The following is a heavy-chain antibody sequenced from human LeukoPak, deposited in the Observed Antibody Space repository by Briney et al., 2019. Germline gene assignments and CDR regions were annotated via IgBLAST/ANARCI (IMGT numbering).Heavy chain of an antibody. D-gene: IGHD6-13*01. CDR2: IIPIFGIA. V-gene: IGHV1-69*04. CDR1: GGTFSSYA. J-gene: IGHJ6*02. CDR3: ARVVYSTGMDV. Sequence: SVKVSCKASGGTFSSYAVSWVRQAPGQGLEWMGRIIPIFGIANYAQKFQGRVTITADKSTSTAYMELSSLRSEDTAVYYCARVVYSTGMDVWGQGTTVTVSS.